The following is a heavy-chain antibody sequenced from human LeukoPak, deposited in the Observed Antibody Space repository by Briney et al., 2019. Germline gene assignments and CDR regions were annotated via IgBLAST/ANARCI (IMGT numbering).Heavy chain of an antibody. Sequence: GGSLRLSCAASGFTFSSYAMSWVRQAPGKGLEWVSAISGSGGSTYYADSVKGRFTISRDNSKNTLYLQMNSLRAEDTAVYYCARDQGGSSYRHAFDIWGQGTMVTVSS. J-gene: IGHJ3*02. V-gene: IGHV3-23*01. CDR3: ARDQGGSSYRHAFDI. D-gene: IGHD1-26*01. CDR2: ISGSGGST. CDR1: GFTFSSYA.